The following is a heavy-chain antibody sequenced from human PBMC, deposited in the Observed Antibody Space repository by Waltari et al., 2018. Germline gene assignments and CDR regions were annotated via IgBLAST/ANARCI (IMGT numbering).Heavy chain of an antibody. V-gene: IGHV3-21*01. CDR3: ARGGTSHFDY. Sequence: EVQLVESGGGLVKPGGSLRLSCAASGFTFSSYSMNWVRQAPGKGLEWVSFISSSSSYKYYADSVKGRFTISRDNAKNSLYLQMNSLRAEDTAVYYCARGGTSHFDYWGQGTLVTVSS. CDR2: ISSSSSYK. CDR1: GFTFSSYS. J-gene: IGHJ4*02.